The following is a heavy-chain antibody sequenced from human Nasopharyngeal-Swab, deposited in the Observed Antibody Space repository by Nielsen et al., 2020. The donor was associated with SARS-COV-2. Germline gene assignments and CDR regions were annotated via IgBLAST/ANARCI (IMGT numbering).Heavy chain of an antibody. CDR3: ARGCVLTGPSCYYYGMDV. CDR2: ISSSSSYI. J-gene: IGHJ6*02. Sequence: GGSLRLSCAASGFTFSSYNMNWVRQAPGKGLEWDSSISSSSSYIYYADSVKGRFTISRDNAKNSLYLQMNSLRAEDTAVYYCARGCVLTGPSCYYYGMDVWGQGTTVTVSS. CDR1: GFTFSSYN. D-gene: IGHD3-9*01. V-gene: IGHV3-21*01.